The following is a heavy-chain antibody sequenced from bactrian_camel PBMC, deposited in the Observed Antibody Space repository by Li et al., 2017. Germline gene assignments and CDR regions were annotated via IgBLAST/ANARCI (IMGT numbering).Heavy chain of an antibody. V-gene: IGHV3S53*01. CDR1: GYTYSTNC. D-gene: IGHD6*01. Sequence: HVQLVESGGGSVQAGGSLNLSREAPGYTYSTNCMGWFRQPPGKERELAASIGSDRSTMYADSVKGRFTISLDNAKTTVNLTMNSLKPEDTAMYYCKFYCAGSTRPSWGQGTQVTVS. CDR2: IGSDRST. CDR3: KFYCAGSTRPS. J-gene: IGHJ6*01.